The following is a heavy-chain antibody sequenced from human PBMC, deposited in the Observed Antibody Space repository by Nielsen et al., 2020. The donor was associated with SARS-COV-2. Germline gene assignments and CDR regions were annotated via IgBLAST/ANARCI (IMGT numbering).Heavy chain of an antibody. V-gene: IGHV3-21*01. CDR2: ISSSSSYI. Sequence: GGSLRLSCAASGFTFSSYSMNWVRQAPGKGLEWVSSISSSSSYIYYADSVKGRFTISRDNAKNSLYLQMNSLRAEDTAVYYCARDRSAASWFDYWGQGTLVTVSS. J-gene: IGHJ4*02. CDR3: ARDRSAASWFDY. CDR1: GFTFSSYS. D-gene: IGHD3-16*02.